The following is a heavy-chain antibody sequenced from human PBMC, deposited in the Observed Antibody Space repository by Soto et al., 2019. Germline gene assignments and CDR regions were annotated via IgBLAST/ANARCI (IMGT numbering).Heavy chain of an antibody. CDR2: IKSKTDGGTT. V-gene: IGHV3-15*01. CDR1: GFPFSNAW. CDR3: TTAGWYYYGKEV. Sequence: GSLRLSWTASGFPFSNAWISWVRQAPGKGQEWVVRIKSKTDGGTTDYAAPVKCRITISRDDSKNTLYLQMNSMKTEDTAVYYCTTAGWYYYGKEVWGQGTTASVSS. J-gene: IGHJ6*02. D-gene: IGHD6-19*01.